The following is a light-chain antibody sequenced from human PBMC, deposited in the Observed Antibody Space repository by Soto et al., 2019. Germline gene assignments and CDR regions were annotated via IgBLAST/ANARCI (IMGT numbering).Light chain of an antibody. CDR1: QSVSSH. V-gene: IGKV3-11*01. J-gene: IGKJ2*01. CDR2: DVS. Sequence: EIVLTQSPATLSLSPGERATLSCRASQSVSSHLAWYQQKPGQAPRLLIYDVSNRATGIPARFSGSGSGTDFTLTISSLEPEDFAVYYCQQRSNWPPYTFGQGTKLDIK. CDR3: QQRSNWPPYT.